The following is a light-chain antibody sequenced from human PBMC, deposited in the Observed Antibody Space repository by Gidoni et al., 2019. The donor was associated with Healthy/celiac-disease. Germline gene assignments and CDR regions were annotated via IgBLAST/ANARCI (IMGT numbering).Light chain of an antibody. CDR1: SCNIGSNY. CDR2: RNN. V-gene: IGLV1-47*01. J-gene: IGLJ3*02. CDR3: AAWDDSLSGRV. Sequence: QSVLTQPPSASGTPGQGVTISCSGGSCNIGSNYVSWYQQPPGTAPKLLIYRNNQRPSGVPDRFSGSKSGTSASLAISGLRSEDEADYYCAAWDDSLSGRVFGGGTKLTVL.